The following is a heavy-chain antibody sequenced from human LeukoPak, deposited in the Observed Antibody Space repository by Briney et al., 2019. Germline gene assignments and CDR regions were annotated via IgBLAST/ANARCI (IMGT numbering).Heavy chain of an antibody. Sequence: GGSLRLSCAASGFTFSSYAMSWVRQAPGEGLEWVSGISANGGGTYYAGSVKGRFTISRDNSKNMLYLQMNSLRAEDTAVYYCAKESGALGAPLYDYWGQGTLVTGSS. J-gene: IGHJ4*02. CDR2: ISANGGGT. D-gene: IGHD4/OR15-4a*01. CDR3: AKESGALGAPLYDY. CDR1: GFTFSSYA. V-gene: IGHV3-23*01.